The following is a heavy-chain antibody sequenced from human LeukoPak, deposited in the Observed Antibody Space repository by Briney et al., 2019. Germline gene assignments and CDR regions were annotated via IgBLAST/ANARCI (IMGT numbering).Heavy chain of an antibody. J-gene: IGHJ1*01. Sequence: GGSLRLSCAASGFTFDDYAMHWVRQAPGKGLEWVSGISWNSGSIGYADSAKGRFTISRDNAKNTLYLQMNSLRAEDTAVYYCARDYYDSSGYYAYAEYFQHWGQGTLVTVSS. V-gene: IGHV3-9*01. CDR3: ARDYYDSSGYYAYAEYFQH. CDR1: GFTFDDYA. CDR2: ISWNSGSI. D-gene: IGHD3-22*01.